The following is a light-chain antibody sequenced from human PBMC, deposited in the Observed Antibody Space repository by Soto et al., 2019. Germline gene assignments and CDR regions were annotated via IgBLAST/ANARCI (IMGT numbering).Light chain of an antibody. CDR3: QQYGSSPIT. CDR2: GAS. Sequence: EIVLTQSPGTLSLSPGDRATLSCRASQSVSSNFLAWYQQTPGRAPRLLIYGASSRATGIPDRFSGSGSGTDFILTVSRLEPEDFAVHYCQQYGSSPITFGQGTRLEIK. J-gene: IGKJ5*01. CDR1: QSVSSNF. V-gene: IGKV3-20*01.